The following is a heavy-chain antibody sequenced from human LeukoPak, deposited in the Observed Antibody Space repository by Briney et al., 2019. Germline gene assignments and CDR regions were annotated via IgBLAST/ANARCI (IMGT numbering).Heavy chain of an antibody. V-gene: IGHV4-34*01. CDR3: AREGEDYDFDY. D-gene: IGHD3-16*01. Sequence: SETLSLTCAVYGGSFSGYYWSWIRQPPGKGLEWIGEINHSGSTNYNPSLKSRVTISVDTSKNQFSLKLSSVTAADTAVYYCAREGEDYDFDYWGQGTLVTVSS. CDR2: INHSGST. CDR1: GGSFSGYY. J-gene: IGHJ4*02.